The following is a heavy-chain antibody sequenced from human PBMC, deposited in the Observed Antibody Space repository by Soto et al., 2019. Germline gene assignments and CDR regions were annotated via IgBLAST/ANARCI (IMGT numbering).Heavy chain of an antibody. D-gene: IGHD6-13*01. V-gene: IGHV1-69*13. J-gene: IGHJ4*02. Sequence: ASVKVSCKASGGTFSSYAISWVRQAPGQGLEWMGGIIPIFGTANYAQKFQGRVTITADESTSTAYMELSSLRSEDTAVYYCARDLIPRGRDLVGIAAAAAFDYWGQGTLVTVSS. CDR1: GGTFSSYA. CDR2: IIPIFGTA. CDR3: ARDLIPRGRDLVGIAAAAAFDY.